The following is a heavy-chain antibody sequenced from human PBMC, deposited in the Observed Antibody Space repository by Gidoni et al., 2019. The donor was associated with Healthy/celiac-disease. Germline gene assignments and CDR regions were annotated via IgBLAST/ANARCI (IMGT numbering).Heavy chain of an antibody. CDR1: GFTFDDYA. J-gene: IGHJ4*02. CDR3: AKDMRWLQLEGLFDY. V-gene: IGHV3-9*01. Sequence: EVQLVESGGGLVQPGRSLRLSCAASGFTFDDYAMHWVRQAPGKGLEWVSGISWNSGSIGYADSVKGRFTISRDNAKNSLYLQMNSLRAEDTALYYCAKDMRWLQLEGLFDYWGQGTLVTVSS. CDR2: ISWNSGSI. D-gene: IGHD5-12*01.